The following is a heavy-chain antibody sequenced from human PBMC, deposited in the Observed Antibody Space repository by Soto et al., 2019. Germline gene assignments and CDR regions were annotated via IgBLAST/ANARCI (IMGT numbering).Heavy chain of an antibody. CDR1: GFTFGSYW. D-gene: IGHD5-18*01. J-gene: IGHJ4*02. V-gene: IGHV3-7*03. Sequence: LRLSCAASGFTFGSYWMNWVRQAPGKGLECVANIKQDGSEKYYVDSVKGRFTISRDNAKNSLYLQMNSLRAEDTAVYYCARVAYSYGYFGYWGQGTLLTVSS. CDR3: ARVAYSYGYFGY. CDR2: IKQDGSEK.